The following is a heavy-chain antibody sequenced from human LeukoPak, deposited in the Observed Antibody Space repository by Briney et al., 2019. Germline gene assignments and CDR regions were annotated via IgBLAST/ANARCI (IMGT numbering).Heavy chain of an antibody. J-gene: IGHJ4*02. V-gene: IGHV3-30*04. CDR3: ATQAEGYNSYFDY. D-gene: IGHD5-24*01. CDR1: GFTYRTFA. Sequence: GGSLRLSCAASGFTYRTFAMHWVRQAPGKGLEWVASISLDGSNQYAADSVKGRFTISRDNSKNPLYLQMNNLRTEDTAVYYCATQAEGYNSYFDYWGQGTLVTVSS. CDR2: ISLDGSNQ.